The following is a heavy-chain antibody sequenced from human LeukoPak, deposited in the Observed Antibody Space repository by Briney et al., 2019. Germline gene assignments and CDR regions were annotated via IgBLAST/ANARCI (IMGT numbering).Heavy chain of an antibody. J-gene: IGHJ4*02. CDR1: GFTFSSYA. V-gene: IGHV1-69*05. Sequence: SVKVSCKASGFTFSSYAISWVRQAPGQGLEWMGGIIPIFGTANYAQKFQGRVTITTDESTSTTYMELSSLRSEDTAVYYCARASRRDHPIDYWGQGTLVTVSS. D-gene: IGHD3-10*01. CDR3: ARASRRDHPIDY. CDR2: IIPIFGTA.